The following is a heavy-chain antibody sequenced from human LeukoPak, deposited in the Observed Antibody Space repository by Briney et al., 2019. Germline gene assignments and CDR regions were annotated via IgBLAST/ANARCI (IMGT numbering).Heavy chain of an antibody. CDR3: AKEEVPNDF. CDR1: GFTFSTSA. D-gene: IGHD1-1*01. CDR2: ISRSGEIT. V-gene: IGHV3-23*01. J-gene: IGHJ4*02. Sequence: GGSLRLSCAASGFTFSTSAMSWVRQAPGKGLGWVSGISRSGEITYYEDSVRGRFTISKDISKNTLYLQMDSLRAEDTAIYYCAKEEVPNDFWGQGTLVTVSS.